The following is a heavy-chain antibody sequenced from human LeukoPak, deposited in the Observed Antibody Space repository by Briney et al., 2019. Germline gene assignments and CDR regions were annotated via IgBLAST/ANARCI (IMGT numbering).Heavy chain of an antibody. CDR1: GFTFTRYA. CDR2: VSGNGQST. J-gene: IGHJ4*02. V-gene: IGHV3-23*01. CDR3: AKASDYNNYFDF. D-gene: IGHD6-25*01. Sequence: GGSLRLSSATSGFTFTRYAMSWVRQAPGRGLDWLSSVSGNGQSTFYADSVKGRFTISRDFSKSTLYLQMSNLRAEDTARYYCAKASDYNNYFDFWGQGILVTVSS.